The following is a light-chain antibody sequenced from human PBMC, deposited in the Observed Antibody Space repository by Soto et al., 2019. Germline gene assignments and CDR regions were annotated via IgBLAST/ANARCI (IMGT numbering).Light chain of an antibody. Sequence: DIQMTQSPSSLSASVGDRVTITCRGSQGISSWLAWYQQKPGKAPRLLIYKASSLASGVPSRFSGSGSGTECTLTISSLQPDDFATYYCQQYKTFGQGTRVEIK. CDR2: KAS. CDR3: QQYKT. J-gene: IGKJ1*01. CDR1: QGISSW. V-gene: IGKV1-5*03.